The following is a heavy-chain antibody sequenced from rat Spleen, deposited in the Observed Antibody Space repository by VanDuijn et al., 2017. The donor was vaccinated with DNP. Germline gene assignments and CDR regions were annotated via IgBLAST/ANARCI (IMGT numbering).Heavy chain of an antibody. Sequence: EVQLVESGGGLVQPGRSLILSCTASGFTFSDYHMAWVRQAPTKGLEWVTTISFDGSATSYRDSVKGRFTVSRDNAKSTLYLQMDSLRSEDTATYYCATHNWELDYWYFDFWGPGTMVTVSS. V-gene: IGHV5-7*01. CDR2: ISFDGSAT. CDR3: ATHNWELDYWYFDF. CDR1: GFTFSDYH. J-gene: IGHJ1*01. D-gene: IGHD5-1*01.